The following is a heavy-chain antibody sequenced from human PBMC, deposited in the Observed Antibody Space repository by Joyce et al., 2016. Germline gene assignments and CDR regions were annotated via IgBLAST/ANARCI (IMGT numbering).Heavy chain of an antibody. D-gene: IGHD3-10*01. CDR3: ARDRGWFAIDF. CDR1: GFSFSSSW. CDR2: IKEDGTQK. V-gene: IGHV3-7*03. J-gene: IGHJ4*02. Sequence: EVQLVESGGGLVQPGGSLRLSCAGSGFSFSSSWMTWVRQAPGKGLEWVGNIKEDGTQKYYGDSVKGRFTISRDNDKNSVYLQSNSLRGEDTAVYYCARDRGWFAIDFWGQGTLVSVSS.